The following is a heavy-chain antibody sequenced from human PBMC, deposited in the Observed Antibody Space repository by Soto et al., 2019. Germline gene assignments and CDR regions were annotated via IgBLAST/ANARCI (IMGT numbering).Heavy chain of an antibody. V-gene: IGHV4-38-2*02. CDR2: ISHTGTT. Sequence: ETLSLTCLVSGFPISSPYSWGWIRQPPGKGLEWIGSISHTGTTSYSPSLTSRVSISVDTSKNQVSLKLTSVTAADTAVYFCARVTMVIRDSDHFGVDVWGHGTTVTVSS. J-gene: IGHJ6*02. D-gene: IGHD4-17*01. CDR3: ARVTMVIRDSDHFGVDV. CDR1: GFPISSPYS.